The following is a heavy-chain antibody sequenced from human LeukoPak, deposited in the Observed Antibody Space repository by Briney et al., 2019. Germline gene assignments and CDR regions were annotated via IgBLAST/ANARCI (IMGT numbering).Heavy chain of an antibody. D-gene: IGHD3-10*01. CDR1: GFTFGGYG. Sequence: GGSLRLSCAGSGFTFGGYGMHWFRQTPGKGLEWVAVIAYDGSRAFYADSVKGRFTISRDNSKNTMSVQMDDLRAEDTAVYYCRSYNKDPFDSGGRETLATVSA. CDR3: RSYNKDPFDS. V-gene: IGHV3-33*03. J-gene: IGHJ4*02. CDR2: IAYDGSRA.